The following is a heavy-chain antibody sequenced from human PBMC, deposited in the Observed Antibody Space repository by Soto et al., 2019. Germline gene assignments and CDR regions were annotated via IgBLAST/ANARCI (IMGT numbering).Heavy chain of an antibody. CDR2: FDPETGET. J-gene: IGHJ4*02. CDR3: AKALVSGAYDYYFDY. V-gene: IGHV1-24*01. D-gene: IGHD5-12*01. Sequence: QVQLVQSGAEVKKPGASVKVSCKGSGYTLTGLSMHWVRQAPGKGLEWMGGFDPETGETIYAQRFQGRVTVTEDTSTDTVYMELSSLRSEDTAVYYCAKALVSGAYDYYFDYWGQGSLVTVSS. CDR1: GYTLTGLS.